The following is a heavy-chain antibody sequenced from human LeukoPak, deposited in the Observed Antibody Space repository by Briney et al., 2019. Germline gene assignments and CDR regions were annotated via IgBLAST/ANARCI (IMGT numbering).Heavy chain of an antibody. CDR2: IYYSGST. Sequence: SETLSLTCTVSGGSVSDYYWSWIRQPPGKGLEWIGYIYYSGSTNYNPSLKSRVTISVDTSKKQFSLKLRSVTAADTAVYYCARVSGYDWESFYDYWGQGTLVTVSS. CDR1: GGSVSDYY. CDR3: ARVSGYDWESFYDY. J-gene: IGHJ4*02. V-gene: IGHV4-59*02. D-gene: IGHD5-12*01.